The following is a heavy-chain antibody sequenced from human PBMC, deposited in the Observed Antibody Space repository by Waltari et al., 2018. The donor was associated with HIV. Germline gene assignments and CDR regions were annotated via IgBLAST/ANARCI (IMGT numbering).Heavy chain of an antibody. J-gene: IGHJ4*02. V-gene: IGHV4-61*02. CDR1: GDSISSGSSY. D-gene: IGHD6-19*01. CDR3: ARDPRYTSGSFDY. CDR2: IYTSGIA. Sequence: QVQLQESGPGLVKPSQTLSLTCTVSGDSISSGSSYWSWIRQPAGKGLEWIGRIYTSGIANYNPSLKSRVTISVDTSKNQFSLKLTSVTAADAALYYCARDPRYTSGSFDYWGQGTLVTVSS.